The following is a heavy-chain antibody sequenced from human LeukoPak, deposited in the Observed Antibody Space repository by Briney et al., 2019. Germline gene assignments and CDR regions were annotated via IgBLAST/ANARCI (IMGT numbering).Heavy chain of an antibody. V-gene: IGHV4-59*01. CDR3: XXXTRVATICGFDY. Sequence: SETLSLTCTVSGGSISSYYWSWIRQPPGKGLEWIGYIYYSGSTNYNPSLKSRVTISVDTSKNQFSLKLSSVTAADTAVYYCXXXTRVATICGFDYWGQGTLVTVSS. J-gene: IGHJ4*02. D-gene: IGHD5-12*01. CDR2: IYYSGST. CDR1: GGSISSYY.